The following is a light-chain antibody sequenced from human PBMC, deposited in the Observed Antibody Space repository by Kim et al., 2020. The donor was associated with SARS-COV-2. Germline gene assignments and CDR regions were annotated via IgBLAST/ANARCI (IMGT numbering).Light chain of an antibody. CDR2: VAS. CDR1: QSVRSN. CDR3: QQYDNRPRT. V-gene: IGKV3-15*01. Sequence: EIVMTQSPATRSVSPGERATLSCRASQSVRSNLAWYQQKPGQAPSLLIYVASTRATGIPARFSGSGSGTEFTLTISSLQSEVFAVYYCQQYDNRPRTFGQGTKVDIK. J-gene: IGKJ1*01.